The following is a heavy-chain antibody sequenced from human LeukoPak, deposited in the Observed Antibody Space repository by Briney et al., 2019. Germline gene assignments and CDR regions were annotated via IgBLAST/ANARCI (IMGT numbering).Heavy chain of an antibody. V-gene: IGHV1-69*05. CDR3: ARGHCGGDCSPWRYYYYMDV. Sequence: SVKVSCKASGGTFSSYAISWVRQAPGQGLEWMRGIIPIFGTANYAQKFQGRVTITTDESTSTAYMELSSLRSEDTAVYYCARGHCGGDCSPWRYYYYMDVWGKGTTVTVSS. CDR2: IIPIFGTA. J-gene: IGHJ6*03. CDR1: GGTFSSYA. D-gene: IGHD2-21*01.